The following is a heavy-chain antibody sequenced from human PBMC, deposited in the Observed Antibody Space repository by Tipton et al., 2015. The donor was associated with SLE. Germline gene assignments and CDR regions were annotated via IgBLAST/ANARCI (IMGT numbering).Heavy chain of an antibody. CDR2: IYSGGST. Sequence: GSLRLSCAASGFTVSSNYMSWVRQAPGKGLEWVSVIYSGGSTYYADSVKGRFTISRHNSKNTLYLQMNSLRAEDKAVYYCARDQRHDFWSGYYNGGAFDIWGQGTMVTVSS. D-gene: IGHD3-3*01. J-gene: IGHJ3*02. CDR3: ARDQRHDFWSGYYNGGAFDI. V-gene: IGHV3-53*04. CDR1: GFTVSSNY.